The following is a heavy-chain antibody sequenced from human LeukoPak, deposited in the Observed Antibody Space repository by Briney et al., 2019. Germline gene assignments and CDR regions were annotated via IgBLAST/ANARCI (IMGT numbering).Heavy chain of an antibody. CDR2: ISTSDYST. J-gene: IGHJ4*02. CDR1: GFTFSNYA. Sequence: GGSLRLSCAASGFTFSNYALSWVRQAPEKGLEWVSDISTSDYSTNYADSVKGRFSISRDNSKNTVYLQMNSLRAEDTGVYYCAKRAARSFDYWGQGTLVTVSS. CDR3: AKRAARSFDY. D-gene: IGHD2-15*01. V-gene: IGHV3-23*01.